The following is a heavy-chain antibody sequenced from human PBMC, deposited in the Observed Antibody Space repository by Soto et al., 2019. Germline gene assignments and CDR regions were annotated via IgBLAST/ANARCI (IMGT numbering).Heavy chain of an antibody. CDR3: AKDPPQARHYYYYYGMDV. CDR2: ISYDGSNK. V-gene: IGHV3-30*18. CDR1: GFTFSSYG. Sequence: QVQLVESGGGVVQPGRSLRLSCAASGFTFSSYGMHWVRQAPGKGLEWVAVISYDGSNKYYADSVKGRFTISRDNSKNTLYLQMNSLRAEDTAVYYCAKDPPQARHYYYYYGMDVWGQGTTVTVSS. J-gene: IGHJ6*02.